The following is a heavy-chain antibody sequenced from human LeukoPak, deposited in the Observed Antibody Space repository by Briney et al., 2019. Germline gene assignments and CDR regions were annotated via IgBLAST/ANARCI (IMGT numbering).Heavy chain of an antibody. CDR2: ISTSSIYI. V-gene: IGHV3-21*01. Sequence: GGSLRLSCAASGFTFSSYSMNWVRQAPGKGLEWVSSISTSSIYIYYADSVKGRFTISRDNARKSLYLQMNSLRADDTAVYYCARETPDSSGWDWGQGTLVTVSS. CDR3: ARETPDSSGWD. J-gene: IGHJ4*02. CDR1: GFTFSSYS. D-gene: IGHD6-19*01.